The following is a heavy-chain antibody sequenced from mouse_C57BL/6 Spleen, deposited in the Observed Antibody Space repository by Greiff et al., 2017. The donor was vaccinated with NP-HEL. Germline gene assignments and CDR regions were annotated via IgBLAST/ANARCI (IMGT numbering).Heavy chain of an antibody. V-gene: IGHV1-26*01. D-gene: IGHD1-1*01. CDR1: GYTFTDYY. Sequence: EVQLQQSGPELVKPGASVKISCKASGYTFTDYYMNWVKQSHGKSLEWIGDINPNNGGTSYNQKFKAKATLTVDKSSSTAYMELRSLTSEDSAVYYWARPTVVDDYARDYWGQGTSVTVSS. CDR3: ARPTVVDDYARDY. CDR2: INPNNGGT. J-gene: IGHJ4*01.